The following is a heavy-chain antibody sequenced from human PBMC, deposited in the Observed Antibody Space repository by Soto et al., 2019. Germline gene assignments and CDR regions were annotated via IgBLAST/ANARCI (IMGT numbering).Heavy chain of an antibody. CDR3: ATSSDWSPLLDY. J-gene: IGHJ4*02. CDR1: EYTSTGYY. V-gene: IGHV1-2*02. D-gene: IGHD6-19*01. CDR2: INPNGGGT. Sequence: ASVKVSCKASEYTSTGYYLHWVRQAPGQGLEWMGWINPNGGGTIYAQKFQGRLTMTRDTSITTVYMELSRLRSDDTAFYYCATSSDWSPLLDYWGQGTLVTVSS.